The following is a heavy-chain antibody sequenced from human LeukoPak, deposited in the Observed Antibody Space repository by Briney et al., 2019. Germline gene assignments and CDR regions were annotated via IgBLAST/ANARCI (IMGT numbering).Heavy chain of an antibody. J-gene: IGHJ6*03. CDR3: ARAPREYGSGSYYYYYMDV. D-gene: IGHD3-10*01. CDR1: GGSISNYY. Sequence: SETLSLTCTVSGGSISNYYWTWIRQPPGKGLEWIGYIYNSGSTNYRPSLKSRVTISVDTSKNQVSLKLSSVTAADTAVYYCARAPREYGSGSYYYYYMDVWGKGTTVTVSS. V-gene: IGHV4-59*12. CDR2: IYNSGST.